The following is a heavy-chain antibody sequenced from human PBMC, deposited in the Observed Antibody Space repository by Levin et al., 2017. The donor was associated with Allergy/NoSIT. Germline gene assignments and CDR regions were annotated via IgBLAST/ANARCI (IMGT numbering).Heavy chain of an antibody. CDR3: ARGKGRLKFDP. J-gene: IGHJ5*02. V-gene: IGHV4-34*01. CDR1: GGSFSGYY. D-gene: IGHD3-16*01. CDR2: INHSGST. Sequence: SQTLSLTCAVYGGSFSGYYWSWIRQPPGKGLEWIGEINHSGSTNYNPSLKSRVTISVDTSKNQFSLKLSSVTAADTAVYYCARGKGRLKFDPWGQGTLVTVSS.